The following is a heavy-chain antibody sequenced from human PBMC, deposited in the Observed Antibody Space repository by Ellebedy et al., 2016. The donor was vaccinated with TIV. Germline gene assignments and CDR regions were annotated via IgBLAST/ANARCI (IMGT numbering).Heavy chain of an antibody. CDR3: ARVSRGSFDP. D-gene: IGHD5-12*01. CDR1: GGSTTRGVFH. CDR2: IYYSGST. Sequence: SETLSLTXTVSGGSTTRGVFHCSCIRQHQGKGLEWIGYIYYSGSTYYNPSLKSRVTISVDTSKNQFSLKLSSVTAADTAVYYCARVSRGSFDPWGQGTLVTVSS. V-gene: IGHV4-31*03. J-gene: IGHJ5*02.